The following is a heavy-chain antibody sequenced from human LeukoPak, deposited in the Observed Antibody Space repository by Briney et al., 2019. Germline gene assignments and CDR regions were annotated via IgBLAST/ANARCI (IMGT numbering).Heavy chain of an antibody. D-gene: IGHD2-2*01. CDR3: ARGHGHRYCSSTSCKGPWFDP. CDR1: GYSISSGYY. J-gene: IGHJ5*02. CDR2: IYHSGST. V-gene: IGHV4-38-2*02. Sequence: SETLSLTCTVSGYSISSGYYWGWIRQPPGKGLEWIGSIYHSGSTYYNPSLKSRVTISVDTSKNQFSLKLSSVTAADTAVYYCARGHGHRYCSSTSCKGPWFDPWGQGTLVTVSS.